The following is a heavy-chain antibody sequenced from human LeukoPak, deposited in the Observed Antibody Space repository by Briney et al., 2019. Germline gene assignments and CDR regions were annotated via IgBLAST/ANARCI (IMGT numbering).Heavy chain of an antibody. CDR1: GYTFTGYY. V-gene: IGHV1-2*02. J-gene: IGHJ4*02. D-gene: IGHD3-10*01. CDR2: TNPNGGGT. Sequence: ASVKVSCKASGYTFTGYYMHWVRQAPGQGLEWMGWTNPNGGGTNYAQKFQGRVTMTTDTSISTAYMELGGLRYDDTAVYYCARASSSGDYYDNWGQGTLVTVSS. CDR3: ARASSSGDYYDN.